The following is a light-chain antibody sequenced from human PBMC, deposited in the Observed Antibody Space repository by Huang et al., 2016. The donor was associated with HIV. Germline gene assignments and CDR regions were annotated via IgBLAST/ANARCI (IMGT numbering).Light chain of an antibody. J-gene: IGKJ2*01. Sequence: DTVMTQTPPTLSVSPGARATLSGRASQSVGSKLAWLQQKPGQAPRLLIHGASTRATGIPARLRGSGSGTECTIRMSSLQSEDFVVYYSQQYNNWPYTFGQGTKLEIK. CDR1: QSVGSK. V-gene: IGKV3-15*01. CDR2: GAS. CDR3: QQYNNWPYT.